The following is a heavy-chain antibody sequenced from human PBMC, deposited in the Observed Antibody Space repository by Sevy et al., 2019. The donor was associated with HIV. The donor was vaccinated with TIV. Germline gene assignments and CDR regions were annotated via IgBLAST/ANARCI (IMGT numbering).Heavy chain of an antibody. CDR2: IRTKANSYAT. CDR1: AVTFRDSV. CDR3: TGLYDYNWFDP. Sequence: GGSLRLSCAASAVTFRDSVMHWVRQASGKGLEWVGHIRTKANSYATAYAASVKGRFTISIDDLKNTAYLQMNSLKTEDTAVYYCTGLYDYNWFDPLGQGTLVTVSS. D-gene: IGHD1-1*01. V-gene: IGHV3-73*01. J-gene: IGHJ5*02.